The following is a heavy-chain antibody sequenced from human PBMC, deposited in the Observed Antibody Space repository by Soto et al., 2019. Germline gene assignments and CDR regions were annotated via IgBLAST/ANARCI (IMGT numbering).Heavy chain of an antibody. CDR2: ICPGDSIT. CDR3: ARSPSRNSSDWHLFEY. CDR1: GYNFANYC. Sequence: PGESLKISCQGSGYNFANYCIVWVRQMPGRGLEWMGIICPGDSITTYSPSFQGQVTISADESISTAYLQWASLTASDSAMYYCARSPSRNSSDWHLFEYWGQGALVTVYS. J-gene: IGHJ4*02. D-gene: IGHD6-19*01. V-gene: IGHV5-51*01.